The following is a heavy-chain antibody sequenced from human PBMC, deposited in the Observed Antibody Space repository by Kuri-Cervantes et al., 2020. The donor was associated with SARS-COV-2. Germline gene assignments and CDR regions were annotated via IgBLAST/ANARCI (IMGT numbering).Heavy chain of an antibody. CDR3: ARSGSSSSPITAYYYYYYMDV. D-gene: IGHD6-6*01. CDR1: GYTFTSYY. J-gene: IGHJ6*03. Sequence: ASVKVSCKASGYTFTSYYMHWVRQAPGQGLEWMGIINPSGGSTSYAQKFQGRVTMTRDTSTSTVYMELSSLRSEDTAVYYCARSGSSSSPITAYYYYYYMDVWGKGTTVTVSS. V-gene: IGHV1-46*01. CDR2: INPSGGST.